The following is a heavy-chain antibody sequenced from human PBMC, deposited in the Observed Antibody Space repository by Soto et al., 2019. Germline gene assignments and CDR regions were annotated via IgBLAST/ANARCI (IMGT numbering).Heavy chain of an antibody. CDR2: IYHTGRT. CDR3: ARDQSSSPDFFDY. V-gene: IGHV4-30-4*01. CDR1: GASISSDDYY. Sequence: SETLSLTCNVSGASISSDDYYWTWIRQPPGKGLEWIGYIYHTGRTSYNPALRSRLTISIDRSKNQFSLTLSSVSAADTALYYCARDQSSSPDFFDYWGQGTLVTVSS. J-gene: IGHJ4*02. D-gene: IGHD6-6*01.